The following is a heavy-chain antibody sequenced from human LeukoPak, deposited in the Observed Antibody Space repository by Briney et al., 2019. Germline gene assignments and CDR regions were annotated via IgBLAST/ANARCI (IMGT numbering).Heavy chain of an antibody. Sequence: SGGSLRLSCAASGFTFSSYGMHWVRQAPGKGLEWVAVISYDGSNKYYADSVKGRFTISRDNSKNTLYLQMNSLRAEDTAVYYCAKDFRSGRNPYYYYGMDVWGQGTTVTVSS. V-gene: IGHV3-30*18. CDR2: ISYDGSNK. CDR3: AKDFRSGRNPYYYYGMDV. J-gene: IGHJ6*02. CDR1: GFTFSSYG. D-gene: IGHD2-15*01.